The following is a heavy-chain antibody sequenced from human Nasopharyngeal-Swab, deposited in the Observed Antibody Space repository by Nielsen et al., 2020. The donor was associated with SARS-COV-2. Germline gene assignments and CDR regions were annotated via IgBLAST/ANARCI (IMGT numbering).Heavy chain of an antibody. D-gene: IGHD3-10*01. CDR1: GFTFTDYY. J-gene: IGHJ6*03. CDR3: ERGQKGSGSYWSRSYFYMDV. V-gene: IGHV3-11*04. CDR2: ITNGGIMT. Sequence: GGPLRLSCAASGFTFTDYYMTWVRQAPGKGLEWVSYITNGGIMTYYPDSVQGRFTMSRDNAKTSLYLQMNSLSAEDTALYYCERGQKGSGSYWSRSYFYMDVWGKGTTVTVSS.